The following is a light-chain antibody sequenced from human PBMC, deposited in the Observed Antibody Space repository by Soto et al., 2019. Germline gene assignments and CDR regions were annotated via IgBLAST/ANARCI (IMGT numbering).Light chain of an antibody. Sequence: DIQLTQSPSSLSASVGDRVTVTCRASQSVRSYLHWYQQKPGKAPKLLIYAVSSLQNGVSSRFSGSGCGTDFTLSISNLQPEDLGTYYCQQTSSTPTFGGGTKVEIK. CDR3: QQTSSTPT. V-gene: IGKV1-39*01. CDR1: QSVRSY. J-gene: IGKJ4*01. CDR2: AVS.